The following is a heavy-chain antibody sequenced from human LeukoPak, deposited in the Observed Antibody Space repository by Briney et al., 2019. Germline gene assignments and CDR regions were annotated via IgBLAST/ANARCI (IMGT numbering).Heavy chain of an antibody. V-gene: IGHV3-7*01. J-gene: IGHJ6*03. CDR1: GFTFSSYG. CDR2: IKQDGSEK. CDR3: ARVSYTSEHYYYYYYYMDV. Sequence: GGSLRLSCAASGFTFSSYGMHWVRQAPGKGLEWVANIKQDGSEKYYVDSVKGRFTISRDNAKNSLYLQMNSPRAEDTAVYYCARVSYTSEHYYYYYYYMDVWGKGTTVTISS. D-gene: IGHD3-16*01.